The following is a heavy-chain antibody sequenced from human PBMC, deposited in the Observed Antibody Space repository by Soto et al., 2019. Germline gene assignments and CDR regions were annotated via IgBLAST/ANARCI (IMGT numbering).Heavy chain of an antibody. CDR3: ARWPQLEPRFDY. CDR1: GGSISSGVTY. J-gene: IGHJ4*02. D-gene: IGHD1-1*01. CDR2: IYSGGST. V-gene: IGHV4-31*03. Sequence: QVQLQESGPGLVKPSQTLSLTCTVSGGSISSGVTYWGWTRQNPGKGLEWIGYIYSGGSTYSNPSLKSRVTISVDTSKNQFSLKLSSVTAADTAVYYCARWPQLEPRFDYWGQGTLVTVSS.